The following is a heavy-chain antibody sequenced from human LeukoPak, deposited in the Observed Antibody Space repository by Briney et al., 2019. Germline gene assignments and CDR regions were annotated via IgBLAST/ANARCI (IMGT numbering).Heavy chain of an antibody. D-gene: IGHD3-16*01. CDR2: IYSGSST. CDR1: GFTVSSNY. V-gene: IGHV3-66*02. CDR3: ARAQPSYRDLDY. J-gene: IGHJ4*02. Sequence: GGSLRLSCVASGFTVSSNYMRCVRQAPGKGLEWVSVIYSGSSTYYADSVKGRFTISRDNSKNTLYLQMNSLRAEDTAVYYCARAQPSYRDLDYWGQGTLVTVSS.